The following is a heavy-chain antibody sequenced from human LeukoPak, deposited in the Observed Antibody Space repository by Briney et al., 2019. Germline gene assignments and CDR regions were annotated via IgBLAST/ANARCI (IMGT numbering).Heavy chain of an antibody. J-gene: IGHJ4*02. CDR3: TTERAGTSGYIVFDN. Sequence: GGSLRLSCAASGFTFRNYWMHWVRQAPGKGLVWVSRITRDEITTYADSVEGRFTISRDNAKNMLYLQMNSLTAEDTAVYYCTTERAGTSGYIVFDNWGQGTLVTVSS. V-gene: IGHV3-74*01. CDR1: GFTFRNYW. D-gene: IGHD1-1*01. CDR2: ITRDEIT.